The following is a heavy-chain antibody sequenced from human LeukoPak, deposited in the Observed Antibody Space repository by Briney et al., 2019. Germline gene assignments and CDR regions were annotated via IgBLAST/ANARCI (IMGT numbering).Heavy chain of an antibody. CDR3: ARGYCTGGSCSGAWFDP. D-gene: IGHD2-15*01. J-gene: IGHJ5*02. CDR1: GYTFTSHY. Sequence: ASVKVSCKASGYTFTSHYMQWVRLPPGQGLEWMGIINPSGGGTRYAQKFQGRVTMTRDTSTSTVYMELSSLRSEDTAVYYCARGYCTGGSCSGAWFDPWGQGTLVTVSS. V-gene: IGHV1-46*01. CDR2: INPSGGGT.